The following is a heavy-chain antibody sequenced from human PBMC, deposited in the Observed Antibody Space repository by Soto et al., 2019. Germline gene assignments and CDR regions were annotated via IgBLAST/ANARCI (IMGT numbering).Heavy chain of an antibody. V-gene: IGHV3-7*05. J-gene: IGHJ6*02. Sequence: EAQLVESGGGSVQSGGSLRLSCTASGFTFSNYWMSWVRQAPGKGLEWVANINQEGSEKDYVDSVKGRFTISRDYAKNSLFLQMNSLRAEDTAVYYCARGGQHFRNPLWDNYYYGMDVWGQGTTVTVSS. CDR1: GFTFSNYW. CDR3: ARGGQHFRNPLWDNYYYGMDV. D-gene: IGHD3-16*01. CDR2: INQEGSEK.